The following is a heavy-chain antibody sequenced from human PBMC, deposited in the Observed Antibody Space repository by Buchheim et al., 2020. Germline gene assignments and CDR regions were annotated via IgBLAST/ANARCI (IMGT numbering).Heavy chain of an antibody. CDR1: KFTFSNYA. CDR3: AKFFDY. J-gene: IGHJ4*02. Sequence: EVQLLESGGGLVQPGGSLRLSCAASKFTFSNYAMNWVRQAPGKGLEWVSFITNSGSSTYYAESVKGRFTISRDNSKNTLYLQMNNLRAEDTALYHCAKFFDYWGQGTL. CDR2: ITNSGSST. V-gene: IGHV3-23*01.